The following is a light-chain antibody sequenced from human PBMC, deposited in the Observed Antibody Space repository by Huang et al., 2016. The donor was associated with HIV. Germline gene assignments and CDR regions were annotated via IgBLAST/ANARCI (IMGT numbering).Light chain of an antibody. CDR2: AAS. Sequence: EIVLTQSPATLSLSPGERATLSCRASQSVSSHLAWYQQRPGQAPRLLIYAASTRATGVPCRLSGSVSGTDFTLTIGSLEPDDFAVYYCQQRSSWPPTFGQGTKLEIK. V-gene: IGKV3-11*01. J-gene: IGKJ2*01. CDR1: QSVSSH. CDR3: QQRSSWPPT.